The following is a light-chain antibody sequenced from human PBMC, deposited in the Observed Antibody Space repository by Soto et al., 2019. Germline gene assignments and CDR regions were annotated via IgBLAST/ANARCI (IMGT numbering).Light chain of an antibody. CDR2: GAS. V-gene: IGKV3-15*01. J-gene: IGKJ5*01. CDR3: QQYNNWPPGIP. Sequence: EIVMTQSPATLSVSPGERATLSCRASQSVSSNLAWYQQKPGQAPRLLIYGASTRATGIPARFSGSGSGTEFTLTISSLQSADFAVYYCQQYNNWPPGIPFGQGTRLEIK. CDR1: QSVSSN.